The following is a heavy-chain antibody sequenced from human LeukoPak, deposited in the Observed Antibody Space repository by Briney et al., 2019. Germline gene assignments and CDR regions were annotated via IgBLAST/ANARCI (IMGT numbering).Heavy chain of an antibody. Sequence: GGSLRLSCAASGFTFSSYAMHWVRQAPGKGLEWVAVISYDGSNKYYADSVKSRFTISRDNSKNTLYLQMNSLRAEDTAVYYCARDRPGYYYDSSGYWDYFDYWGQGTLVTVSS. V-gene: IGHV3-30-3*01. J-gene: IGHJ4*02. CDR1: GFTFSSYA. D-gene: IGHD3-22*01. CDR2: ISYDGSNK. CDR3: ARDRPGYYYDSSGYWDYFDY.